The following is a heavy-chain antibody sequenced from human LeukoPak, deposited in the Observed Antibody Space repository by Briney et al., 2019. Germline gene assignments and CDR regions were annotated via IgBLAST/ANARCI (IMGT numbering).Heavy chain of an antibody. D-gene: IGHD6-19*01. J-gene: IGHJ6*03. CDR3: ARSPGAVAGKYYYYYMDV. CDR2: IRYDGSIK. CDR1: GFTFSSYG. Sequence: GGSLRLSCAASGFTFSSYGMHWVRQAPGKGLEWVTFIRYDGSIKYYADSVKGRFTISRDNAKNSLYLQMNSLRAEDTAVYYCARSPGAVAGKYYYYYMDVWGKGTTVTVSS. V-gene: IGHV3-30*02.